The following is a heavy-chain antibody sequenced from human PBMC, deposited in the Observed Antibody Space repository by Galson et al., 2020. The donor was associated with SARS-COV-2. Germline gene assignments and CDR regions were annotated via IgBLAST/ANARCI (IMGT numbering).Heavy chain of an antibody. J-gene: IGHJ6*03. CDR1: GFTFSDYY. CDR2: ISSSSSYT. Sequence: GGSLRLSCAASGFTFSDYYMSWIRQAPGKGLEWVSYISSSSSYTNYADSAKGRFTISRDNAKNSLYLQMNSLRAEDTAVYYCARVERGYCSSTSCYIPGYYYYMDVWGKGTTVTVSS. V-gene: IGHV3-11*05. D-gene: IGHD2-2*02. CDR3: ARVERGYCSSTSCYIPGYYYYMDV.